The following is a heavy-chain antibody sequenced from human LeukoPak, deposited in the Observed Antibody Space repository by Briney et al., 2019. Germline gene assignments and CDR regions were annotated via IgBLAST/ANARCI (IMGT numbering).Heavy chain of an antibody. D-gene: IGHD6-19*01. J-gene: IGHJ4*02. Sequence: PSETLSLTCTVSGGSVSSYYWTWIRQPAGKGLEWIGRIYTSGSTNYNPSLKSRITMSVDKSKNQFSLRLNSVTAADTAVYYCAGYSSYYGHFDYWGQGTLVTVSS. CDR3: AGYSSYYGHFDY. CDR2: IYTSGST. CDR1: GGSVSSYY. V-gene: IGHV4-4*07.